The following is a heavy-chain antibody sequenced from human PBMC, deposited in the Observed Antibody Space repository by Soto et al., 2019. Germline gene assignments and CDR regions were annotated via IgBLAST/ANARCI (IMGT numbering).Heavy chain of an antibody. J-gene: IGHJ6*02. CDR1: GFTFSSYA. D-gene: IGHD6-13*01. V-gene: IGHV3-23*01. CDR2: ISGSGGST. Sequence: QPGGSLRLSCSASGFTFSSYAMSWVRQAPGKGLEWVSAISGSGGSTYYADSVKGRFTISRDNSKNTLYLQMNSLRAEDTAVYYCANTPIYSSSWYFSLELLRDLSYSGMDVWGHGSTVTVSS. CDR3: ANTPIYSSSWYFSLELLRDLSYSGMDV.